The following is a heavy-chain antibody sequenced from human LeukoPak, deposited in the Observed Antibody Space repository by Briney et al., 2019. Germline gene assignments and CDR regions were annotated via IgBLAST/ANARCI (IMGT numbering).Heavy chain of an antibody. J-gene: IGHJ4*02. CDR2: IYPGDSDT. V-gene: IGHV5-51*01. CDR3: ARRATMVRGIINPSDY. Sequence: GESLKISCKGSGYSFTTYWIRWVRQMPGKGLEWMGIIYPGDSDTRYSPSFQGQVTISADKSISTAYLQWSSLKASDTAMYYCARRATMVRGIINPSDYWGQGTLVTVSS. D-gene: IGHD3-10*01. CDR1: GYSFTTYW.